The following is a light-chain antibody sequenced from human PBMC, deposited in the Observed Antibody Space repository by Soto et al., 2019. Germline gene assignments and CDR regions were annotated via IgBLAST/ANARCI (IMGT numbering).Light chain of an antibody. CDR1: QSALYSPNNKNS. CDR3: QQYYRTPPT. Sequence: DIVMTQSPDSLAVSLGERATINCKSSQSALYSPNNKNSLAWYQQKTGQPPKLFIYWASIRESGVPDRFSGSGSGTDFTLTISSLQAEDVAVYYCQQYYRTPPTFGQGTKVEIK. V-gene: IGKV4-1*01. J-gene: IGKJ1*01. CDR2: WAS.